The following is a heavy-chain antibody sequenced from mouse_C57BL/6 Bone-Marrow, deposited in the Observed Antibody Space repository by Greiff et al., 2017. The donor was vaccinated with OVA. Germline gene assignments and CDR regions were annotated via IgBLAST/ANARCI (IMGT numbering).Heavy chain of an antibody. CDR1: GYAFSSSW. V-gene: IGHV1-82*01. CDR2: IYPGDGDT. J-gene: IGHJ2*01. D-gene: IGHD1-1*01. Sequence: QVQLQQSGPELVKPGASVKISCKASGYAFSSSWMNWVKQRPGKGLEWIGRIYPGDGDTNYNGKFKGKATLTADKSSSTAYMQLSSLTSEDSAVYFCARQEYYYGSSYGYWGQGTTLTVSS. CDR3: ARQEYYYGSSYGY.